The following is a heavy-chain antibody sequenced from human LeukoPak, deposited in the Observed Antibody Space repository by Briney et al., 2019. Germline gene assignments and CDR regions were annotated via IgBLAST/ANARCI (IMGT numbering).Heavy chain of an antibody. J-gene: IGHJ6*02. Sequence: GGSLRLSCAASGFTFSNHAMHWVRQAPGKGLEWVAVISYDGSNQYYADSVKGRFTISRDNSKHTLYLQMNSLRPEDTAVYYCARPRGFYYYYYVMDVWGQGTTVTVSS. CDR3: ARPRGFYYYYYVMDV. CDR1: GFTFSNHA. V-gene: IGHV3-30*04. D-gene: IGHD3-10*01. CDR2: ISYDGSNQ.